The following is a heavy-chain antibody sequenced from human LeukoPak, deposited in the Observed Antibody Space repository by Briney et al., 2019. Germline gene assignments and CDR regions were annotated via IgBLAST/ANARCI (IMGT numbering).Heavy chain of an antibody. V-gene: IGHV3-53*01. D-gene: IGHD1-26*01. CDR3: ARVGGSSYNY. CDR1: GFTFSSDA. CDR2: IYSGGNT. Sequence: PGGSLRLSCAASGFTFSSDAMTWVRQAPGKGLEWVSVIYSGGNTYYADSVKGRFTISRDNSKNTLYLQMNSLRAEDTAVYYCARVGGSSYNYWGQGTLVTVSS. J-gene: IGHJ4*02.